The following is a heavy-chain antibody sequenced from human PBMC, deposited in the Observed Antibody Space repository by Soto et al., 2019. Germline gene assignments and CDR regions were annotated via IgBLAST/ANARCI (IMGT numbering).Heavy chain of an antibody. J-gene: IGHJ4*02. Sequence: EVQLVESGGGLVKPGGSLRLSCAASGFTFSSYSMNWVRQAPGKGLEWVSSISSSSSYIYYADSVKGRFTISRDNAKNSLYLQMNRLRAEDTAVYYCARDFFQRWVTTEKNQRARAYFDYWGQGTLVTVSS. D-gene: IGHD4-17*01. CDR1: GFTFSSYS. CDR2: ISSSSSYI. V-gene: IGHV3-21*01. CDR3: ARDFFQRWVTTEKNQRARAYFDY.